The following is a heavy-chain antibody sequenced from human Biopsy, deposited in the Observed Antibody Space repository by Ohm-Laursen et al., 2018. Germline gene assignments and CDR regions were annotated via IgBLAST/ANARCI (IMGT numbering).Heavy chain of an antibody. CDR2: IYNTETT. Sequence: PSETLSLTCTVSGGSISSSTTYYWAWLRQPPGKGLEWIGSIYNTETTFYNPSLKSRVTISVDTSTNQFSLKVSSVTAADTALYFCARHPTGFWLDPWGHGTLVTVSS. J-gene: IGHJ5*02. CDR3: ARHPTGFWLDP. V-gene: IGHV4-39*01. CDR1: GGSISSSTTYY.